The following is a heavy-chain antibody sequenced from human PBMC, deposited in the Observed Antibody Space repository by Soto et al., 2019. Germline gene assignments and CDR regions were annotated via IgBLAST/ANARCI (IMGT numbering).Heavy chain of an antibody. CDR1: GFTFSSYA. J-gene: IGHJ4*02. V-gene: IGHV3-23*01. CDR3: AKDTEQWLVRSFDY. CDR2: ISRSGGST. Sequence: PGGSLRLSCAASGFTFSSYAMSWVRQAPGKGLEWVSSISRSGGSTYYAHSVKGRFTISRDNSKNTLYLQMNSLRAEDTAVYYCAKDTEQWLVRSFDYWGQGTLVTVSS. D-gene: IGHD6-19*01.